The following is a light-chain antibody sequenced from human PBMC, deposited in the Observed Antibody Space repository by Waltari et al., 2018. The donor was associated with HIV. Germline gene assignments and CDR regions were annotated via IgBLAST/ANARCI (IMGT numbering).Light chain of an antibody. CDR3: QLHNNWPPR. Sequence: EIVMTQSPATLSVSPGERATLSCRASQSVSSNLAWYQQKPGQAPRLLIYGASTRATGIPARFSGSGSGTEFTLTISSLQSEDFAVYYCQLHNNWPPRFGQGTKVEIK. CDR2: GAS. J-gene: IGKJ1*01. CDR1: QSVSSN. V-gene: IGKV3-15*01.